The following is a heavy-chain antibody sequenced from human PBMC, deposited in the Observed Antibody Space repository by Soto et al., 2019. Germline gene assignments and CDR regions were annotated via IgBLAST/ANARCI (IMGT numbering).Heavy chain of an antibody. J-gene: IGHJ4*02. CDR1: GASFSGYY. D-gene: IGHD3-16*02. CDR2: INHIGST. V-gene: IGHV4-34*01. Sequence: TLSLTCGVYGASFSGYYWSWIRQPPGTGLEWIGEINHIGSTNYNPSLKSRVTISVDTSKNQFSLKLSSVTAADTAVYYCARGRIYDYVWWSSSYHFDYWGQGTLVTVSS. CDR3: ARGRIYDYVWWSSSYHFDY.